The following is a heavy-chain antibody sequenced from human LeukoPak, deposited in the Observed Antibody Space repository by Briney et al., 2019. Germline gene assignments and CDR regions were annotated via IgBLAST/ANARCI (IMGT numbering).Heavy chain of an antibody. D-gene: IGHD3-22*01. V-gene: IGHV3-23*01. Sequence: GGSLRLSCAASGFTFSGSGMSWVRQAPGKGLEWISSSGDSDGSTYYADSLKGRFTISRDNPKNTLYLQMNSLRAEDTAVYFCAKRGVVIRVILVGFHKEAYYFDSWGQGALVTVSS. CDR2: SGDSDGST. CDR3: AKRGVVIRVILVGFHKEAYYFDS. CDR1: GFTFSGSG. J-gene: IGHJ4*02.